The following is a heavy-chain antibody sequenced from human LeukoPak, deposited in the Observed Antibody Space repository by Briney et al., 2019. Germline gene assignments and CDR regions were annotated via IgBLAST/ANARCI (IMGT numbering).Heavy chain of an antibody. D-gene: IGHD2-2*01. CDR1: GGSISSYY. J-gene: IGHJ4*02. V-gene: IGHV4-59*12. CDR3: ARAGVPAAIGY. Sequence: SETLSLTCTVSGGSISSYYWSWIRQPPGKGLEWIGYIYHSGSTYYNPSLKSRVTISVDKSKNQFSLKLSSVTAADTAVYYCARAGVPAAIGYWGQGTLVTVSS. CDR2: IYHSGST.